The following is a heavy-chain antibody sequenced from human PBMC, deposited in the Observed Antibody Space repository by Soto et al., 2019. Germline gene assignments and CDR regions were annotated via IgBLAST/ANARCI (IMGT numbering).Heavy chain of an antibody. CDR1: GFTFSSYS. CDR2: ISSSSSTI. Sequence: GGSLRLSCAASGFTFSSYSMNWVRQAPGKGLEWVSYISSSSSTIYYADSVKGRFTISRDNAKNSLYLQMNSLRAEDTAVYYCARDREVTILNYYYYYMDVWGKGTTVTVSS. D-gene: IGHD3-3*01. CDR3: ARDREVTILNYYYYYMDV. J-gene: IGHJ6*03. V-gene: IGHV3-48*01.